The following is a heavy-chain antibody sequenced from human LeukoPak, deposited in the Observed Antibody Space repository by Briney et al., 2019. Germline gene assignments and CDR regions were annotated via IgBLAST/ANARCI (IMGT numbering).Heavy chain of an antibody. V-gene: IGHV4-30-4*08. CDR3: ARVSNRYSGSYRGFDP. Sequence: PSETLSLTCTVSGGSISSGDYYWSWIRQPPGKGLEWIGYIYYSGSTYYNPSLKSRVTISVDTSKNQFSLKLSSVTAADTAVYYCARVSNRYSGSYRGFDPWGQGTLVTVSS. CDR2: IYYSGST. J-gene: IGHJ5*02. D-gene: IGHD1-26*01. CDR1: GGSISSGDYY.